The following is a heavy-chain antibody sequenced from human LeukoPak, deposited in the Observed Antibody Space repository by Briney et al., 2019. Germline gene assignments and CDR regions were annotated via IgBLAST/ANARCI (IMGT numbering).Heavy chain of an antibody. Sequence: SVKVSCKASGGTFSSYAVSWVRQAPGQGLEWMGGIIPIFGTANYAQKFQGRVTITADESTSTAYMELSSLRSEDTAVYYCARPGYSYGYYAFDIWGQGTMVTVSS. V-gene: IGHV1-69*13. CDR3: ARPGYSYGYYAFDI. CDR1: GGTFSSYA. D-gene: IGHD5-18*01. J-gene: IGHJ3*02. CDR2: IIPIFGTA.